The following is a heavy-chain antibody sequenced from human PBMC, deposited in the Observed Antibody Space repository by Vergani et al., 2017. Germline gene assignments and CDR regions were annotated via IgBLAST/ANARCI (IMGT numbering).Heavy chain of an antibody. CDR3: ARRSNIAAAEFDY. D-gene: IGHD6-13*01. V-gene: IGHV1-69*02. CDR2: IIPILGIA. J-gene: IGHJ4*02. Sequence: QVQLVQSGAEVKKPGSSVKVSCKASGGTFSSYTISWVRQAPGQGLEWMGRIIPILGIANYAQKLQGRVTMTTDTSTSTAYMELRSLRSDDTAVYYCARRSNIAAAEFDYWGQGTLVTVSS. CDR1: GGTFSSYT.